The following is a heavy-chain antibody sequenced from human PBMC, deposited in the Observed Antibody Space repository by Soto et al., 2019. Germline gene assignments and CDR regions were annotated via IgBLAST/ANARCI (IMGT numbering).Heavy chain of an antibody. CDR2: ISGSGGST. CDR1: GFTFSSYA. CDR3: AKRTVGWYFDL. Sequence: EVQLLESGGGLVQPGGSLRLSCAASGFTFSSYAMSWVRQAPGKGLEWVSAISGSGGSTYYADSVRGRLTISRDNSKNTLELQMNSLRAEDTAVYYCAKRTVGWYFDLWGRGTLVTVSS. V-gene: IGHV3-23*01. D-gene: IGHD4-17*01. J-gene: IGHJ2*01.